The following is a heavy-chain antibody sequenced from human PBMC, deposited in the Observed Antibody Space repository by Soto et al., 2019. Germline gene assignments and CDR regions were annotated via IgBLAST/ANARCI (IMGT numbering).Heavy chain of an antibody. CDR1: GYTFTSYG. D-gene: IGHD3-22*01. Sequence: ASVKVSFKASGYTFTSYGISWLRQAPGQGLEWMGWISAYNGNTNYAQKLQGRVTMTTDTSTSTAYMELRSLRSDDTAVYYCARDLLDYYDSSGYYYRDYYYYGMDVWGQGTTVTVSS. V-gene: IGHV1-18*04. CDR2: ISAYNGNT. J-gene: IGHJ6*02. CDR3: ARDLLDYYDSSGYYYRDYYYYGMDV.